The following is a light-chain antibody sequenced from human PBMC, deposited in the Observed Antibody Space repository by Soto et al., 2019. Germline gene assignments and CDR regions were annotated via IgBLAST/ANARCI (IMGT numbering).Light chain of an antibody. J-gene: IGLJ1*01. Sequence: QSVLTQPASVSGSPRQSITISCTGTSSDVGAYNYVSWYQQHPGKAPKLMIYEVNKRPSGVPDRFSGSKSGNTASLTVSGLQAEDEADYYCSSYAGSSNVFGTGTKLTVL. CDR2: EVN. V-gene: IGLV2-8*01. CDR3: SSYAGSSNV. CDR1: SSDVGAYNY.